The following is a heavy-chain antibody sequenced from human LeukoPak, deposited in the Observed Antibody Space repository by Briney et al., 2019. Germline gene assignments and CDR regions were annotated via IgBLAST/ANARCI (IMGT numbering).Heavy chain of an antibody. J-gene: IGHJ4*02. D-gene: IGHD3-22*01. Sequence: SETLSLTCAVYGGSFSGYYWSWIRQPPGKGLEWIGEINHSGSTNYNPSLKSRVTISVDTSKNQFSLKLSSVPAADTAVYYCARGPYYYDSSGHGYYFDYWGQGTLVTVSS. CDR1: GGSFSGYY. CDR2: INHSGST. CDR3: ARGPYYYDSSGHGYYFDY. V-gene: IGHV4-34*01.